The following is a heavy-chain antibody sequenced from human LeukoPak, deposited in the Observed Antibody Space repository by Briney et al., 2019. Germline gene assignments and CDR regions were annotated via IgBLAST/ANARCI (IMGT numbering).Heavy chain of an antibody. D-gene: IGHD3-3*01. Sequence: PGGSLRLSCSASGFTFSNYYMHWVRQAPGKGLEYVSMISSNGDTTYYADSVKGRFTISRDNSKDTLYLQMSSLTAEDTAVYYCVKDPPAYYDFWSGYYTFFESEYFQHWGQGTLVTVSS. CDR3: VKDPPAYYDFWSGYYTFFESEYFQH. J-gene: IGHJ1*01. CDR1: GFTFSNYY. V-gene: IGHV3-64D*06. CDR2: ISSNGDTT.